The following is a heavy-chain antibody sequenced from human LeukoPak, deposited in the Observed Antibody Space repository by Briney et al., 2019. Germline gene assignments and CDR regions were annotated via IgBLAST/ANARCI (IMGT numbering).Heavy chain of an antibody. Sequence: GGSLRLSCAASGFTFSSYGMHWVRQAPGKGLEWVSAISGSGGSTYYADSVKGLFTISRDNSKNTLYLQMNSLRAEDTAVYYCAKDEDIVVVVAATPVGYFDYWGQGTLVTVSS. D-gene: IGHD2-15*01. CDR1: GFTFSSYG. CDR2: ISGSGGST. CDR3: AKDEDIVVVVAATPVGYFDY. V-gene: IGHV3-23*01. J-gene: IGHJ4*02.